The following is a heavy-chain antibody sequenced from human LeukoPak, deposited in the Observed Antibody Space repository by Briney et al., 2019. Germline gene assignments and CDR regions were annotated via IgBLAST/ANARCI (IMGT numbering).Heavy chain of an antibody. CDR2: IKQDGSEK. CDR3: ARIGYSSSCFDY. D-gene: IGHD6-13*01. Sequence: GGSLRLSCAASGFTFSSYWMSWVRQAPGKGLEWVANIKQDGSEKYYVDSMKGRFTISRDNAKNSVYLQMNSLRAEDTAVYYCARIGYSSSCFDYWGQGTVVTVSS. V-gene: IGHV3-7*01. CDR1: GFTFSSYW. J-gene: IGHJ4*02.